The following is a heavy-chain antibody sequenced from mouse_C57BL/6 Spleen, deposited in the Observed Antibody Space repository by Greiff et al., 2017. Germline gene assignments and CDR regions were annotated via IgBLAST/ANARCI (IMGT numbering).Heavy chain of an antibody. J-gene: IGHJ4*01. CDR2: IWSGGST. D-gene: IGHD2-3*01. CDR3: ARIYDGYNYYTMDY. Sequence: QVQLQQSGPGLVQPSQSLSITCTVSGFSLTSYGVHWVRQSPGKGLEWLGVIWSGGSTDYNAAFISRLSISKDNSKSQVFFKMNSLQADDTARYYCARIYDGYNYYTMDYWGQGTSVTVSS. CDR1: GFSLTSYG. V-gene: IGHV2-2*01.